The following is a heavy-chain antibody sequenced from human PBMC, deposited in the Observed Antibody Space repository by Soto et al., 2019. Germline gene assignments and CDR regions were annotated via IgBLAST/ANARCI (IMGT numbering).Heavy chain of an antibody. J-gene: IGHJ6*02. CDR1: GFTFSSYA. V-gene: IGHV3-23*01. CDR3: ASSGPMVRGVIRGYYYYGMDV. CDR2: ISCSGGST. D-gene: IGHD3-10*01. Sequence: EVQLLESGGGLVQPGGSLRLSCAASGFTFSSYAMSWVRQAPGKGLEWVSAISCSGGSTYYADSVKGRFTISRDNSKNTLYLQMNSLRAEDTAVYYCASSGPMVRGVIRGYYYYGMDVWGQGTTVTVSS.